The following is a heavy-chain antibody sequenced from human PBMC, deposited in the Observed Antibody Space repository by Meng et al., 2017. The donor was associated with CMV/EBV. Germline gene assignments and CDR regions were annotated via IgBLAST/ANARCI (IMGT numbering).Heavy chain of an antibody. Sequence: GGSLRLSCAASGFTFSSYGMHWVRQAPGKGLEWVAVIWYDGSNKYYADSVKGRFTISRDNSKNTLYLQMNSLRAEDTAVYYCAKDLYCSSTSCYKGYYYYYGMDVWGQGTTVTVSS. CDR2: IWYDGSNK. D-gene: IGHD2-2*02. CDR1: GFTFSSYG. V-gene: IGHV3-33*06. CDR3: AKDLYCSSTSCYKGYYYYYGMDV. J-gene: IGHJ6*02.